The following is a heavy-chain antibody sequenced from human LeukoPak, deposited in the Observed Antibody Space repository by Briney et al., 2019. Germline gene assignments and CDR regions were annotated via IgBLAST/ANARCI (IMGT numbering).Heavy chain of an antibody. CDR2: IYYSGST. CDR1: GGSISSSSYY. J-gene: IGHJ5*02. V-gene: IGHV4-39*07. CDR3: AREPNRDIVVVPAAKGGARFDP. D-gene: IGHD2-2*01. Sequence: SETLSLTCTVSGGSISSSSYYWGWIRHPPGKGLEWIGSIYYSGSTYYNPSLKSRVTISVDTSKTPFSLKLSSVTAADTAVYYCAREPNRDIVVVPAAKGGARFDPWGQGTLVTVSS.